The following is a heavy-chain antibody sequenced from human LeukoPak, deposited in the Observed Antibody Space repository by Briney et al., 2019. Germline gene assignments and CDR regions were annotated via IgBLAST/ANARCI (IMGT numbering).Heavy chain of an antibody. CDR3: ARDNSVRDEAWWFNP. CDR2: ISPTGGST. J-gene: IGHJ5*02. CDR1: GYTFTSNY. V-gene: IGHV1-46*01. Sequence: GASVKVSCKALGYTFTSNYMHWVRQAPGQGPEWMGVISPTGGSTNYAQKFQDRLTLTRDMSTSTDYLELSSLRYEDTAVYYCARDNSVRDEAWWFNPWGQGTLVTVSS. D-gene: IGHD5-24*01.